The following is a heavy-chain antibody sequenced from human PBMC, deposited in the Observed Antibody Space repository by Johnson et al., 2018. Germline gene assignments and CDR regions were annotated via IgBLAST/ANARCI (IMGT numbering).Heavy chain of an antibody. V-gene: IGHV3-30*03. D-gene: IGHD6-6*01. J-gene: IGHJ4*02. Sequence: QVQLVESGGGVVQPGRSLRLSCEASGFTFSSYALHWVRQAPGKGLEWVAVMSHDGTNIYYADSVKGRLTISRENSKTTRYLQMNGLRAEDTALYYCARDPHIASRSYYFDYWGQGTLVTVSS. CDR3: ARDPHIASRSYYFDY. CDR2: MSHDGTNI. CDR1: GFTFSSYA.